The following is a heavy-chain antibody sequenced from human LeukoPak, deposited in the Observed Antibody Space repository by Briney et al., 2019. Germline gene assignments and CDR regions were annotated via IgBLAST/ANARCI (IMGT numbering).Heavy chain of an antibody. J-gene: IGHJ4*02. D-gene: IGHD6-13*01. CDR3: ARGREKQQLYFDY. Sequence: GSSVKVSCKASGGTFGSYAISWVRQAPGQGLEWMGGIIPIFGTANYAQKFQGRVTITADESTSTAYMELSSLRSEDTAVYYCARGREKQQLYFDYWGQGTLVTVSS. V-gene: IGHV1-69*01. CDR2: IIPIFGTA. CDR1: GGTFGSYA.